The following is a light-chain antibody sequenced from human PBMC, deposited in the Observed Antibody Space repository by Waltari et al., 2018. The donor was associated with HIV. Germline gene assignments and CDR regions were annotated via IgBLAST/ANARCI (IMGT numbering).Light chain of an antibody. J-gene: IGLJ2*01. CDR1: TGAVTGGHY. CDR2: ETS. Sequence: QAVVTQEPSLTVSPGGTVTLTCGSSTGAVTGGHYPYWFQQKPGQAPRTLIYETSNKHSWTPARFSGSLLGGKAALTLSGAQPEDEAEYYCLLSYSGARVVFGGGTKLTVL. CDR3: LLSYSGARVV. V-gene: IGLV7-46*01.